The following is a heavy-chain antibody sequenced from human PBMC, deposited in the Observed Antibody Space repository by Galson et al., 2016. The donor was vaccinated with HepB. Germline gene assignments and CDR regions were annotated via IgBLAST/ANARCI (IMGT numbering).Heavy chain of an antibody. CDR1: GGTFGRYA. D-gene: IGHD3-10*01. J-gene: IGHJ6*02. CDR3: AREGSGSYYNPLDFYFYGMDV. Sequence: SVKVSCKASGGTFGRYAISWVRQAPGQGPEWMGGIIPVYGTANYAPSFQDRLTITADELTTTAYMELGTLRSEDTAVYYCAREGSGSYYNPLDFYFYGMDVWGQGTTVTVSS. V-gene: IGHV1-69*13. CDR2: IIPVYGTA.